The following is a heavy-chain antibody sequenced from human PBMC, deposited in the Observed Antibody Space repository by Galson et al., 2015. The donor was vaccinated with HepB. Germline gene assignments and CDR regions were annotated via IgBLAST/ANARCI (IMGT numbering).Heavy chain of an antibody. Sequence: QSGAEVTKPGESLRISCKGSGYSFPSYWISWVRQMPGKGLEWMGRIDPSDSYTNYSPSFQGHVTISADKSISTAYLQWSSLKASDTAMYYCARAGPGGAAAGKSMYSSGWPWGQGTLVTVSS. CDR1: GYSFPSYW. CDR3: ARAGPGGAAAGKSMYSSGWP. D-gene: IGHD6-19*01. V-gene: IGHV5-10-1*01. J-gene: IGHJ4*02. CDR2: IDPSDSYT.